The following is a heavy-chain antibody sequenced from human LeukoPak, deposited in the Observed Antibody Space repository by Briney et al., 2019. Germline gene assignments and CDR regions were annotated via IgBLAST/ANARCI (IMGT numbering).Heavy chain of an antibody. Sequence: SETLSLTCSVSGGSIISNNYYWGWIRRPPGKGLEWIGGIFYNGATYYNPSLMSRVTISLDTSRNQFSLKLNSVTAADTAIYYCARAANDFWSGYYGTSYYMDVWGKGTTVTVSS. D-gene: IGHD3-3*01. V-gene: IGHV4-39*07. CDR3: ARAANDFWSGYYGTSYYMDV. CDR1: GGSIISNNYY. CDR2: IFYNGAT. J-gene: IGHJ6*03.